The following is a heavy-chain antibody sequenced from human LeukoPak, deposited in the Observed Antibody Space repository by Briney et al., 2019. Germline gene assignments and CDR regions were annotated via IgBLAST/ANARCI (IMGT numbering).Heavy chain of an antibody. CDR3: ARPLYNSWDRFDP. CDR1: GASISSSSRADYFF. Sequence: SETLSLTCTVSGASISSSSRADYFFWGWIRQAPGKGLEWIGSIDYSGHTYYNPSLKTRATISAETPKNQFSLSLRSVTAADTAVYYCARPLYNSWDRFDPWGQGTLITVS. V-gene: IGHV4-39*01. D-gene: IGHD3-16*01. CDR2: IDYSGHT. J-gene: IGHJ5*02.